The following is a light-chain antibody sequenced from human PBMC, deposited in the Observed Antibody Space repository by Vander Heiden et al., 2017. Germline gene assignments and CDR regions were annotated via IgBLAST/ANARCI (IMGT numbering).Light chain of an antibody. CDR1: SSDDGSYNL. CDR3: GSYAGSRV. J-gene: IGLJ3*02. V-gene: IGLV2-23*01. CDR2: EGS. Sequence: QSALTQPASLSGSPGQSITIACTGTSSDDGSYNLDSWYQQHPGKAPKLMIYEGSKRPAGVSNRFSGSKSGNTASLTISGLQAEDEADYYGGSYAGSRVFGGGTKLTVL.